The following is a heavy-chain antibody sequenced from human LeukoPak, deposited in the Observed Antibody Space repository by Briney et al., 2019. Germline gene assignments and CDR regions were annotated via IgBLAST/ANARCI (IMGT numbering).Heavy chain of an antibody. D-gene: IGHD5-12*01. Sequence: ASVKVSCKASGGTFSNYAISWVRQAPGQGLEWMGGIIPIFGTANYAQKFQGRVTITADESTSTAYMELSSLRSEDTAVYYCARDVIVATVNYYYMDVWGKGTTVTISS. CDR2: IIPIFGTA. CDR3: ARDVIVATVNYYYMDV. V-gene: IGHV1-69*13. J-gene: IGHJ6*03. CDR1: GGTFSNYA.